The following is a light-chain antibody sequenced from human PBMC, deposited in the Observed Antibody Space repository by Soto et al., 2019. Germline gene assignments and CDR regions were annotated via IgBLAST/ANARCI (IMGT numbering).Light chain of an antibody. J-gene: IGKJ5*01. Sequence: DIQMTQSPSSLSASVGDRVTVTCRASQSISNYLNWYLQKPGKAPKLLISAASGLQSVVPSRFSGSGSGTDFTLTISSLQREDFATYYCQQSYSSPITFGQGTRLEIK. CDR2: AAS. V-gene: IGKV1-39*01. CDR3: QQSYSSPIT. CDR1: QSISNY.